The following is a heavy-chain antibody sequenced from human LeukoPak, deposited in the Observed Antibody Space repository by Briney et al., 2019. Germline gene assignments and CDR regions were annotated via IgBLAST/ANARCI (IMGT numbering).Heavy chain of an antibody. CDR2: ISSSGSTI. J-gene: IGHJ4*02. D-gene: IGHD3-10*01. CDR3: ARDIGGGDHTQFDY. V-gene: IGHV3-48*03. CDR1: GFTFSSYE. Sequence: GGSLRLSCAASGFTFSSYEMNWVRQAPGKGLEWGSYISSSGSTIYYADSVKGRFTISRDNAKNSLYLQMNSLRAEDTAVYYCARDIGGGDHTQFDYWGQGTLVTVSS.